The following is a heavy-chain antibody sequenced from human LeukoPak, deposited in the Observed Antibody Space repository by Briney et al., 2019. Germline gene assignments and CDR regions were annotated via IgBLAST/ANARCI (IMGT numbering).Heavy chain of an antibody. Sequence: SETLSLTCAVYGGSFSGYYWSWIRQPPGKGLEWIGENNHSGSTNYKPSLKSRVTISVDTSKNQFSLKLSSVTAADTAVYYCARGRGTIFGASHYYMDVWGKGTTVTVSS. D-gene: IGHD3-3*01. CDR3: ARGRGTIFGASHYYMDV. CDR1: GGSFSGYY. CDR2: NNHSGST. V-gene: IGHV4-34*01. J-gene: IGHJ6*03.